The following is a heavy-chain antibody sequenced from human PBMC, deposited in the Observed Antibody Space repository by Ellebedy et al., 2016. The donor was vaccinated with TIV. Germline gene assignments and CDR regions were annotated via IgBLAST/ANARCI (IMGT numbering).Heavy chain of an antibody. CDR1: GGSLNSGGYY. Sequence: SETLSLTXTVSGGSLNSGGYYWSWIRQPPGKGLEWIGRISNTGTTRYNPSLEGRVSMSVDTSKTHFSLKVSSVIAADTALYYCALSSGHDSKDIYYYYMDVWGIGTTVTVSS. CDR3: ALSSGHDSKDIYYYYMDV. J-gene: IGHJ6*03. V-gene: IGHV4-61*02. CDR2: ISNTGTT. D-gene: IGHD5-12*01.